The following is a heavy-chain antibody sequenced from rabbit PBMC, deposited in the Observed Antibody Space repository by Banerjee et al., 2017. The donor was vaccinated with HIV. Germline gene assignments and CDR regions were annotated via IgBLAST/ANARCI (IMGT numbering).Heavy chain of an antibody. D-gene: IGHD1-1*01. CDR2: IDAGSSGST. Sequence: QEQLVESGGGLVQPEGSLTLTCTASGFSFSSGYDMCWVRQAPGKGLEWIACIDAGSSGSTHYASWAKGRFTIPKTSWTTVTLQMTSLTAADTATYFCARDLTGVIGWNLNLWGPGTLVTVS. V-gene: IGHV1S45*01. J-gene: IGHJ4*01. CDR1: GFSFSSGYD. CDR3: ARDLTGVIGWNLNL.